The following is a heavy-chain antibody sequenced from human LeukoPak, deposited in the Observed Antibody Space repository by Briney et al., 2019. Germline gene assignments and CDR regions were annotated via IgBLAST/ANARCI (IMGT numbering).Heavy chain of an antibody. J-gene: IGHJ5*02. CDR3: ARDRGGSSWNNWFDP. CDR1: GFTFSSYW. Sequence: GRSLRLSCAASGFTFSSYWMHWVRQAPGKGLVWVSRINSDGSSTSYADSVKGRFTISRDNAKNTLYLQMNSLRAEDTAVYYCARDRGGSSWNNWFDPWGQGTLVTVSS. V-gene: IGHV3-74*01. CDR2: INSDGSST. D-gene: IGHD6-13*01.